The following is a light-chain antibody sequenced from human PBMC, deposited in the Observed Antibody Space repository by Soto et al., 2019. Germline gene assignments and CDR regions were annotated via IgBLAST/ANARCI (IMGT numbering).Light chain of an antibody. CDR3: CSYAGSATLDVV. CDR2: EGT. Sequence: QSALTQPASVSGSPGQSITISCTGASSDVVSYYLVSWYQQYPGKAPKLIIYEGTRRPSGVSDRFSGSISGNTASLTISGLQAEDEADYYCCSYAGSATLDVVFGGGTKLTVL. CDR1: SSDVVSYYL. J-gene: IGLJ2*01. V-gene: IGLV2-23*01.